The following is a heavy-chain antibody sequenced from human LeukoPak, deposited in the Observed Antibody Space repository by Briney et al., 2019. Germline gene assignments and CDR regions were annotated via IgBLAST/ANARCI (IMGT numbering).Heavy chain of an antibody. CDR3: ARSGIAAAISDAFDI. CDR2: IYHSGST. V-gene: IGHV4-30-2*01. J-gene: IGHJ3*02. D-gene: IGHD6-13*01. CDR1: GGSISSGGYY. Sequence: SETLSLTCTVSGGSISSGGYYWSWIRQPPGKGLEWIGYIYHSGSTYYNPSLKSRVTISVDRSKNQFSLKLSSVTAADTAIYYCARSGIAAAISDAFDIWGQGTMVTVSS.